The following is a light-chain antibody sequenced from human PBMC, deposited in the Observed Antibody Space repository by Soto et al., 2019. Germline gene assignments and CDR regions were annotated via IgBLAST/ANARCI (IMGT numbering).Light chain of an antibody. CDR3: QQYSESPLT. V-gene: IGKV3-20*01. Sequence: EIVLTHSPATLSLSPCERATLSFSASQSVSSSYLAWYQQKPGQAPRLLIYGASSRATGIPDRFSASGSGTDFTLTITRLEPEDFAVYYCQQYSESPLTFGQGTKVDI. CDR2: GAS. CDR1: QSVSSSY. J-gene: IGKJ1*01.